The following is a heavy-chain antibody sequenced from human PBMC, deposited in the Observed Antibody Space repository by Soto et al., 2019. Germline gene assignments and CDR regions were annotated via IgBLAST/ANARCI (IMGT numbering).Heavy chain of an antibody. V-gene: IGHV3-30*18. Sequence: GGSLSLSCEASGFTFSRYGLHWVRQAPLKGLEWVAVISYDGSNKYYADSVKGRFTISRDNAKKTLYLQMNSLRAEDTAVYYCAKGKELGVVRYGMDVWGQGTTVTVSS. CDR2: ISYDGSNK. CDR3: AKGKELGVVRYGMDV. D-gene: IGHD3-3*01. J-gene: IGHJ6*01. CDR1: GFTFSRYG.